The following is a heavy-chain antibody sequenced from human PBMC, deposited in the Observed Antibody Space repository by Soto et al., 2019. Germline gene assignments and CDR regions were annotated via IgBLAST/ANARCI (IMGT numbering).Heavy chain of an antibody. V-gene: IGHV3-33*06. CDR1: GFTFSSYG. CDR3: AKGHYGTIFGVVTDYYGMDV. Sequence: PGGSLRLSCAASGFTFSSYGMHWVRQAPGKGLEWVAVIWYDGSNKYYADSVKGRFTISRDNSKNTLYLQMNSLRAEDTAVYYCAKGHYGTIFGVVTDYYGMDVWGQGTTVTVSS. J-gene: IGHJ6*02. D-gene: IGHD3-3*01. CDR2: IWYDGSNK.